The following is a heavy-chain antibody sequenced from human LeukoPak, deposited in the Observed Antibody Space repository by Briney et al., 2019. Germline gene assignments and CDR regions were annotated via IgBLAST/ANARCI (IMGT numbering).Heavy chain of an antibody. CDR1: GFTFDDYA. D-gene: IGHD6-13*01. J-gene: IGHJ4*02. CDR3: AKDIAAAGNFDY. V-gene: IGHV3-9*01. CDR2: ISWNSGSI. Sequence: GRSLRLSCAASGFTFDDYAMHWVRQAPGKGLEWVSGISWNSGSIGYADSVKGRFTISRDNAKNSLYLQMNSLRAEDTALYYCAKDIAAAGNFDYWGRGTLVTVAS.